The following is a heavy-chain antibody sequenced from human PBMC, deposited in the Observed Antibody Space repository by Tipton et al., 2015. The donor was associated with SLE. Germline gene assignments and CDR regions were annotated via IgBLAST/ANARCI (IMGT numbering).Heavy chain of an antibody. D-gene: IGHD2-8*02. Sequence: TLSLTCAVSDFSVSSSHYCGWFRQPPGKGLEWIGTIYLSGSTYYNPSLKRRVSISADTSRNQFSLNLASVPAADTAVYYCARAVARVVYARVRAFDIWGQGTLVTVSS. J-gene: IGHJ3*02. CDR3: ARAVARVVYARVRAFDI. CDR1: DFSVSSSHY. CDR2: IYLSGST. V-gene: IGHV4-38-2*01.